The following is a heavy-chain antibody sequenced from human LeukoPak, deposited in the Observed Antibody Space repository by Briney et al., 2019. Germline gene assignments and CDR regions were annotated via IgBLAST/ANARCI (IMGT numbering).Heavy chain of an antibody. CDR3: ARVGEVGAAYYFDY. CDR2: MNPNSGNT. V-gene: IGHV1-8*01. D-gene: IGHD1-26*01. Sequence: ASVKVSCKASGYTFTRYDINWVRQATGQGLEWMGWMNPNSGNTGYAQKFQGRVTMTRNTSISTAYMELSSLRSEDTAVYYCARVGEVGAAYYFDYWGQGTLVTVSS. J-gene: IGHJ4*02. CDR1: GYTFTRYD.